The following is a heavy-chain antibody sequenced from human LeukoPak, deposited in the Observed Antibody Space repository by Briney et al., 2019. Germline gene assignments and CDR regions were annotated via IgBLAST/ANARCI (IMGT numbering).Heavy chain of an antibody. Sequence: HPGGSLRLSCAASGFTFSSYAMSWVRQAPGKGLEWVSAISGSGGSTYYADSVKGRFTISRDNSKNTLYLQMNSLRAEDTAVYYCAKGPYYYDSSGLYYWGQGTLVTVSS. CDR1: GFTFSSYA. J-gene: IGHJ4*02. CDR2: ISGSGGST. CDR3: AKGPYYYDSSGLYY. V-gene: IGHV3-23*01. D-gene: IGHD3-22*01.